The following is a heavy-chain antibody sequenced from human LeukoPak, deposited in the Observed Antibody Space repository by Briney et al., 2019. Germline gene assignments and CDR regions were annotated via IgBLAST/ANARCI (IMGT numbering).Heavy chain of an antibody. CDR1: GSTFSTYG. V-gene: IGHV3-48*01. D-gene: IGHD2-15*01. CDR2: ISATSGTI. CDR3: AGGYCSDGTCYRFDP. Sequence: GGSLRLSCTAPGSTFSTYGMNWLLQAPGKGLEWLSYISATSGTIYYADSVKGRFTISRENAKNSLYLQMNSLRAEDTAVYYCAGGYCSDGTCYRFDPWGQGTLVTVSS. J-gene: IGHJ5*02.